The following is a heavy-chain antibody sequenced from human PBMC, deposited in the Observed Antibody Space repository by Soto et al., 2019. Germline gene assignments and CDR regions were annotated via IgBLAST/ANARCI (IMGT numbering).Heavy chain of an antibody. D-gene: IGHD2-8*01. CDR2: LNGSGGST. V-gene: IGHV3-23*01. CDR3: ARGISAGNGSPPDS. J-gene: IGHJ4*02. Sequence: GGSLRLSCAASGFTFSNYAMTWVRQAPGKGLEWVSGLNGSGGSTSSADSVKGRFAISRDNSKNTMYLQMNSLRDADTAVYYGARGISAGNGSPPDSRGQRSLVSVSS. CDR1: GFTFSNYA.